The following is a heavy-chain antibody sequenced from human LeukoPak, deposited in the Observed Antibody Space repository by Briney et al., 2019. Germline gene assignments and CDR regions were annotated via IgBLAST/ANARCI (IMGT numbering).Heavy chain of an antibody. CDR2: KYYSGST. CDR3: ARGRSYGFDFDS. J-gene: IGHJ4*02. Sequence: PSETLSLTCDVSGVSIITFCYYWTWIRQPPGKGLEWIGYKYYSGSTRYNSSLRSRLTISLDSSKNQFSLRLTSVTAADTAEYYCARGRSYGFDFDSWGPGTLVIVSS. V-gene: IGHV4-61*01. D-gene: IGHD5-18*01. CDR1: GVSIITFCYY.